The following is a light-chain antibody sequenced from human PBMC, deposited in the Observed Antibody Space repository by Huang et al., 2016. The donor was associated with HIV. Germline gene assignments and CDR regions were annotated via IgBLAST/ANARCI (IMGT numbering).Light chain of an antibody. V-gene: IGKV1-33*01. J-gene: IGKJ1*01. Sequence: DPVTITCQASQDIGKYLNWYQQKPGQVPKLLIFDASNLETGVPSRFSGSGSGTDFTCTITTLQPEDIATYYCQHYDSLPPWTFGQGTRVQI. CDR1: QDIGKY. CDR3: QHYDSLPPWT. CDR2: DAS.